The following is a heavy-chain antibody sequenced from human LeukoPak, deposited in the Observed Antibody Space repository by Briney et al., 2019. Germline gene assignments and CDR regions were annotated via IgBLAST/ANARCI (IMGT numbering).Heavy chain of an antibody. J-gene: IGHJ4*02. Sequence: EASVKVSCKASGYTFTGYYMHWVRQAPGQGLEWMGRINPNSGGTNYAQKFQGRVTMTRDTSISTAYMELSRLRSDDTAVYYCARDSTQRYYYDSSGYYYRVDYWGQGTLVTVSS. D-gene: IGHD3-22*01. CDR3: ARDSTQRYYYDSSGYYYRVDY. V-gene: IGHV1-2*06. CDR1: GYTFTGYY. CDR2: INPNSGGT.